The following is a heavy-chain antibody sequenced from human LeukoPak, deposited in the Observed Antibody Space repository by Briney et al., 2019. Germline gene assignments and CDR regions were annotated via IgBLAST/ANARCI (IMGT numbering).Heavy chain of an antibody. D-gene: IGHD2-15*01. CDR1: GGSINNYY. CDR3: ARGRYCSADICSGGDAFDI. J-gene: IGHJ3*02. Sequence: PSETLSLTCTVSGGSINNYYWSWIRQPAGKGLEWIGRIYTRGSTNYNPSLKSRVTMSVDTSKNQFSLKLSSVAAADTAVYYCARGRYCSADICSGGDAFDIWGQGTMVSVSS. V-gene: IGHV4-4*07. CDR2: IYTRGST.